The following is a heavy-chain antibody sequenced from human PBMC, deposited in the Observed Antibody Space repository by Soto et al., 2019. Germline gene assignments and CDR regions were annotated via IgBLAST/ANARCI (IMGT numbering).Heavy chain of an antibody. D-gene: IGHD3-9*01. CDR1: GFTFSEVS. CDR3: GMTGFDY. Sequence: EVQLLESGGGLVQPGGSLRLSCAVSGFTFSEVSMSWVRQAPGKGLQWVASVSGRGDSTYYADSVMGRFTISRRNSRNTYYVQMEMNNLRVEDTAVDYCGMTGFDYWGQGTLVTVSS. J-gene: IGHJ4*02. CDR2: VSGRGDST. V-gene: IGHV3-23*01.